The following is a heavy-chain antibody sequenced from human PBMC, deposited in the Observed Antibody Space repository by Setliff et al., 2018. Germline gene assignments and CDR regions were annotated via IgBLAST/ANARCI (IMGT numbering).Heavy chain of an antibody. D-gene: IGHD3-3*01. Sequence: PSETLSLTCTVSGGSISSSSYYWGWIRQPPGKGLEWIGSIYYSGSTYYNPSLKSRVTISVDTSKNQFSLKLSSVTAADTAVYYCASRATYYNFWSGYYLYWGQGTLVTASS. J-gene: IGHJ4*02. CDR3: ASRATYYNFWSGYYLY. V-gene: IGHV4-39*07. CDR2: IYYSGST. CDR1: GGSISSSSYY.